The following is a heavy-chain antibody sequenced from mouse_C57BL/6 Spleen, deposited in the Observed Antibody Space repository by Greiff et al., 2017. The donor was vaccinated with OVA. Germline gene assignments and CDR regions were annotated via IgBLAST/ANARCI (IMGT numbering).Heavy chain of an antibody. CDR2: IHPNSGST. CDR1: GYTFTSYW. D-gene: IGHD2-4*01. J-gene: IGHJ3*01. CDR3: AVYYDYDGAY. V-gene: IGHV1-64*01. Sequence: QVQLKQPGAELVKPGASVKLSCKASGYTFTSYWMHWVKQRPGQGLEWIGMIHPNSGSTNYNEKFKSKATLTVDKSSSTAYMQLSSLTSEDSAVYYCAVYYDYDGAYWGQGTLVTVSA.